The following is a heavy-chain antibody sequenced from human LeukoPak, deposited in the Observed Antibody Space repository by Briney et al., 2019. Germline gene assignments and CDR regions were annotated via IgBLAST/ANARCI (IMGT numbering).Heavy chain of an antibody. J-gene: IGHJ4*02. D-gene: IGHD1-26*01. CDR2: ITSDNTYI. Sequence: GGSLRLSCVVSGFTFNTYTMNWVRQAPGKGLEWVSSITSDNTYIHYADSMKGRFTISRDNAKNSLYLQMDSPRAGDTAVYYCARDLVGATIDTFDYWGPGTLVTVSS. CDR3: ARDLVGATIDTFDY. V-gene: IGHV3-21*01. CDR1: GFTFNTYT.